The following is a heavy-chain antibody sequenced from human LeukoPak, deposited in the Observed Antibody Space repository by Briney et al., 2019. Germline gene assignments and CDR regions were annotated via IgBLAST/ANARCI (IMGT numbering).Heavy chain of an antibody. CDR2: ISGSGGST. CDR3: ARTGGSYWALGYFDY. CDR1: GGSFSGYY. V-gene: IGHV3-23*01. D-gene: IGHD1-26*01. J-gene: IGHJ4*02. Sequence: ETLSLTCAVYGGSFSGYYWSWVRQAPGKGLEWVSAISGSGGSTYYADSVKGRFTISRDNSKNTLYLQMNSLRAEDTAVYYCARTGGSYWALGYFDYWGQGTLVTVSS.